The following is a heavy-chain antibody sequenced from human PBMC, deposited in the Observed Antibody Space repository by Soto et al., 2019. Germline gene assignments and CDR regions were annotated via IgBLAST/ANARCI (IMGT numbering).Heavy chain of an antibody. V-gene: IGHV3-11*01. CDR2: IGPYGNSS. D-gene: IGHD2-21*01. J-gene: IGHJ4*01. CDR3: ARGHHTYGVD. CDR1: GFSFRDYF. Sequence: GGSLKISGTASGFSFRDYFMSWLRRPPGKVLEWVSYIGPYGNSSYYADSVKGRFTISRDDATKSLHLHMNSLRTDDTAVYYCARGHHTYGVDRGQGSPVSVS.